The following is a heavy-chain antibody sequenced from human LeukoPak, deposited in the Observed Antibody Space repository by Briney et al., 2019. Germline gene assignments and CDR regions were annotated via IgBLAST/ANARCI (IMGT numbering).Heavy chain of an antibody. Sequence: SETLSLTCTVSGGSISSSSYYWGWIRQPPGKGLEWIGSIYYSGSTYYNPSLKSRVTISVDTSKNQFSLKLSSVTAADTAVYYCARVGTIFGVVIDYWGQGTLVTVSS. CDR1: GGSISSSSYY. D-gene: IGHD3-3*01. V-gene: IGHV4-39*07. CDR3: ARVGTIFGVVIDY. CDR2: IYYSGST. J-gene: IGHJ4*02.